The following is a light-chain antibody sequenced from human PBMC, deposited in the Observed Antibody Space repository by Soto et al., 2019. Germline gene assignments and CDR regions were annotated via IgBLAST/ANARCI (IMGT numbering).Light chain of an antibody. Sequence: QSALTQPASVSGSPGQSITISCTGTSSDVGSYNLVSWYQQHPGKAPKLMIYEASKRPSGVSNRFSGSKSGNTASLTISGLQAEDEADYYCCSYAGNSAWVFGGGTNSPS. V-gene: IGLV2-23*01. CDR2: EAS. CDR3: CSYAGNSAWV. J-gene: IGLJ3*02. CDR1: SSDVGSYNL.